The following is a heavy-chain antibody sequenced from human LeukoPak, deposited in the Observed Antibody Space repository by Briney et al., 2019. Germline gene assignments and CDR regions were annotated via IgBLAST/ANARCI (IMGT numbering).Heavy chain of an antibody. J-gene: IGHJ4*02. CDR3: ARDPNY. V-gene: IGHV3-7*01. CDR1: GFTFNTYW. CDR2: IKQDGSEK. Sequence: GGSLRLSCSASGFTFNTYWMSWVRQAPGKGLEWVANIKQDGSEKYYVDSVKGRFSISRDNAKNSLYLQMNNLRAEDTAVYYCARDPNYWGQGTLVTVSS.